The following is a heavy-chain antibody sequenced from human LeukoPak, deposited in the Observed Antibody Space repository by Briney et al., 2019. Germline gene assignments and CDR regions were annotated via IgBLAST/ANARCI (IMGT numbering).Heavy chain of an antibody. CDR2: ISSSGTTI. J-gene: IGHJ4*02. Sequence: PGGSLRLSCAASGFTLSSYEMNWVRQAPGKGLEWLSYISSSGTTIYYAPSVKGRFTISRDNAKNSLYLQMNSLRVEDTAVYYCARASIFSRSFDYWGQGTLVTVSS. V-gene: IGHV3-48*03. CDR1: GFTLSSYE. CDR3: ARASIFSRSFDY. D-gene: IGHD3-9*01.